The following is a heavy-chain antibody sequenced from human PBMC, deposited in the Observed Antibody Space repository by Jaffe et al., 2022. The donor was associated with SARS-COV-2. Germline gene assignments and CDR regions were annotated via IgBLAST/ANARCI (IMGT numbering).Heavy chain of an antibody. V-gene: IGHV3-53*01. CDR1: GFTVSSNY. D-gene: IGHD3-22*01. CDR2: IYSGGST. CDR3: ARGPYDYYDSSGTLH. J-gene: IGHJ4*02. Sequence: EVQLVESGGGLIQPGGSLRLSCAASGFTVSSNYMSWVRQAPGKGLEWVSVIYSGGSTYYADSVKGRFTISRDNSKNTLYLQMNSLRAEDTAVYYCARGPYDYYDSSGTLHWGQGTLVTVSS.